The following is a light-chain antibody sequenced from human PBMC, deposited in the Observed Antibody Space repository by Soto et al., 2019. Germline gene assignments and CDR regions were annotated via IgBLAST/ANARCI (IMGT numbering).Light chain of an antibody. J-gene: IGLJ1*01. CDR2: SNN. Sequence: QSVLTQPPSASGTPGQRVTISCSGSSSNIGYNYVYWYQQLPGTAPKLLIYSNNQRPSGVPDRFSGSKSGTSATLGITGFQTGDEADYYCGSWDSSLSAYVFGTGTKLTVL. V-gene: IGLV1-47*02. CDR3: GSWDSSLSAYV. CDR1: SSNIGYNY.